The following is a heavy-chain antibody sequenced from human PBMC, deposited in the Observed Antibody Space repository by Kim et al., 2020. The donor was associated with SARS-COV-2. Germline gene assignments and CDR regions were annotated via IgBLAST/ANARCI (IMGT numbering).Heavy chain of an antibody. V-gene: IGHV4-39*01. J-gene: IGHJ4*02. CDR3: ARLGVGWQRLDY. Sequence: SETLSLTCTVSGGSISSSSYYWGWIRQPPGKGLEWIGSIYYSGSTYYNPSLKSRVTISVDTSKNQFSLKLSSVTAADTAVYYCARLGVGWQRLDYWGQGTLVTVSS. CDR2: IYYSGST. D-gene: IGHD6-19*01. CDR1: GGSISSSSYY.